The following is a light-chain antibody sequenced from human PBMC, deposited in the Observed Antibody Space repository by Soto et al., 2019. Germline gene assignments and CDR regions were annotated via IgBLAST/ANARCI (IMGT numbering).Light chain of an antibody. CDR2: AAS. Sequence: AIQMTQSPSSLSASVGDRVTITCRASQGIRNDLDWFQQKPGKAPKLLIYAASNLQSGVPARFSGSGSGTDFTLTISSLQPEDFATDYCLQKYFSPFTFGPGTKVDIK. CDR3: LQKYFSPFT. CDR1: QGIRND. V-gene: IGKV1-6*01. J-gene: IGKJ3*01.